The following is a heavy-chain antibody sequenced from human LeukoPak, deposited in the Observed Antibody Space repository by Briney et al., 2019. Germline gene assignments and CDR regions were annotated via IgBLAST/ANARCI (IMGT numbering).Heavy chain of an antibody. D-gene: IGHD3-3*01. J-gene: IGHJ4*02. Sequence: PGRSLRLSCAASGFTFSSYGMHWVRQAPGKGLEWVAVIWYDGSNKYYADSVKGRFTISRDNSKNTLYLQMNSLRAEDTAVYYCGRAENRSGYYKGNLDYWGQGTLVTVSS. CDR3: GRAENRSGYYKGNLDY. V-gene: IGHV3-33*01. CDR1: GFTFSSYG. CDR2: IWYDGSNK.